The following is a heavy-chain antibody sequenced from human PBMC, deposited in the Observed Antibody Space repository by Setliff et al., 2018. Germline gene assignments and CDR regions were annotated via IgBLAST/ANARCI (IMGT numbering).Heavy chain of an antibody. CDR1: GFSFSSYW. D-gene: IGHD5-12*01. J-gene: IGHJ6*03. CDR2: INSDESRT. Sequence: GGSLRLSCAASGFSFSSYWMHWVRQGPGKGLVWVARINSDESRTNYAGSVKGRFTISRDNSKNSLYLHMNSLRAEDTAVYYCTRARDIAPTYYYMDVWGKGTTVTVSS. V-gene: IGHV3-74*01. CDR3: TRARDIAPTYYYMDV.